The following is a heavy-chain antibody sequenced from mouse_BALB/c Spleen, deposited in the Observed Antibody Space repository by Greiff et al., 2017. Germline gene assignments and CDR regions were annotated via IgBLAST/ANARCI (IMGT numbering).Heavy chain of an antibody. J-gene: IGHJ3*01. CDR2: INPSNGRT. Sequence: QVQLKQPGAELVKPGASVKLSCKASGYTFTSYWMHWVKQRPGQGLEWIGEINPSNGRTNYNEKFKSKATLTVDKSSSTAYMQLSSLTSEDSAVYYCARNYGSSFWFAYWGQGTLVTVSA. V-gene: IGHV1S81*02. CDR1: GYTFTSYW. D-gene: IGHD1-1*01. CDR3: ARNYGSSFWFAY.